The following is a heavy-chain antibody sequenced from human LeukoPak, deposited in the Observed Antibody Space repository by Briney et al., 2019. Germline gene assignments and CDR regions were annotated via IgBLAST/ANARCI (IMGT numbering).Heavy chain of an antibody. J-gene: IGHJ5*02. V-gene: IGHV4-30-4*01. CDR2: IYYSGST. CDR3: ARVHRRYDHDAFDP. Sequence: SETLSLTCTVAGGSISRGDYYWSWIRQPPGKGLEGIGYIYYSGSTYYNPFLKSRVTISVDTSKYQFSLKLSSVTAADTAVYYCARVHRRYDHDAFDPWGQGTLVTVSS. CDR1: GGSISRGDYY. D-gene: IGHD1-1*01.